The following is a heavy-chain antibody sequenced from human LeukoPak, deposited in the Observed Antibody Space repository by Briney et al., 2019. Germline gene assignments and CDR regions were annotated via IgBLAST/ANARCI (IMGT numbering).Heavy chain of an antibody. CDR2: IKQGGSEK. J-gene: IGHJ4*02. D-gene: IGHD3-22*01. V-gene: IGHV3-7*01. Sequence: GGSLRLSCAASGFTFSSYWMSWVRQAPGKGLEWVANIKQGGSEKYYVDSVKGRFTISRDNAKNSLYLQMNSLRAEDTAVYYCARDLEAPYDSSGYYYGEDYWGQGTLVTVSS. CDR3: ARDLEAPYDSSGYYYGEDY. CDR1: GFTFSSYW.